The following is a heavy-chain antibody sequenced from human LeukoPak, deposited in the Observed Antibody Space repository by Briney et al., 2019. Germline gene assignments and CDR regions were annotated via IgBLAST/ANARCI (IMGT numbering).Heavy chain of an antibody. Sequence: PGGSLRLSCAASGFTFSSYSMNWVRQAPGKGLEWVSSISSSSSYIYYADSVKGRFTISRDNAKNSLYLQMNSLRAEDTAVYYCARDLVGATGIDYWGQGTLVTVSS. CDR1: GFTFSSYS. D-gene: IGHD1-26*01. V-gene: IGHV3-21*01. CDR3: ARDLVGATGIDY. J-gene: IGHJ4*02. CDR2: ISSSSSYI.